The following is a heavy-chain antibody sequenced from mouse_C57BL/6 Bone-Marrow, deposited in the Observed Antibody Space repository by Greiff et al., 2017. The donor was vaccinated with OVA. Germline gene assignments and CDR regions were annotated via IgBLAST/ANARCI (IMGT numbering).Heavy chain of an antibody. CDR3: TTFYGSDYFDY. CDR1: GFNIKDDY. V-gene: IGHV14-4*01. CDR2: IDPENGDT. J-gene: IGHJ2*01. Sequence: EVKLMESGAELVRPGASVKLSCTASGFNIKDDYMHWVKQRPEQGLEWIGWIDPENGDTDYASKFQGKATLTADTSSNTAYLQISSLTSEDTAVYYCTTFYGSDYFDYWGQGTTLTVSS. D-gene: IGHD1-1*01.